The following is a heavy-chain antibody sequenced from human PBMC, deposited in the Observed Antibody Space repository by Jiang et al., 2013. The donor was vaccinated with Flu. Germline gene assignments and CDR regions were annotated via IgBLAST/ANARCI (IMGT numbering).Heavy chain of an antibody. CDR3: ARDSHYSSSWELDD. CDR2: INSDGSST. V-gene: IGHV3-74*01. Sequence: ESGGDLVQPGGSLRLSCAASGFTLSSYWMHWVRQAPGKGLVWVARINSDGSSTIYADSVKGRFTISRDSAKNTLYLQMNSLRAEDTAVYYCARDSHYSSSWELDDWGQGTLVTVSS. CDR1: GFTLSSYW. J-gene: IGHJ4*02. D-gene: IGHD6-13*01.